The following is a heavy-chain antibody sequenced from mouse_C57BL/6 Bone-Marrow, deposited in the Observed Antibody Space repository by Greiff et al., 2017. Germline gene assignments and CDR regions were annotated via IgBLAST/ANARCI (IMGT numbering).Heavy chain of an antibody. D-gene: IGHD1-1*01. CDR1: GFTFSNYW. CDR3: IYYGSSHYYAMDY. J-gene: IGHJ4*01. Sequence: EVKLEESGGGLVQPGGSMKLSCVASGFTFSNYWMNWVRQSPEKGLEWVAQIRLKSDNYATHYAESVKGRFTISRDDSKSSVYLQMNNLRAEDTGIYYCIYYGSSHYYAMDYWGQGTSVTVSS. CDR2: IRLKSDNYAT. V-gene: IGHV6-3*01.